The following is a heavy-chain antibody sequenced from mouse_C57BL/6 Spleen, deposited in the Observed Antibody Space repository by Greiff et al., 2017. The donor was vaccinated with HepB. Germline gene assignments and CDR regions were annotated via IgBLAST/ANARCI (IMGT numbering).Heavy chain of an antibody. J-gene: IGHJ2*01. CDR2: IYWDDDK. CDR3: ARRATTVVAEDY. D-gene: IGHD1-1*01. CDR1: GFSLSTYGMG. V-gene: IGHV8-12*01. Sequence: QVQLKESGPGILQPSQTLSLTCSFSGFSLSTYGMGVSWIRQPSGKGLEWLAHIYWDDDKRYNPSLKSRLTISKDTSRNQVFLKITSVDTANTATYYCARRATTVVAEDYWGQGTTRTVSS.